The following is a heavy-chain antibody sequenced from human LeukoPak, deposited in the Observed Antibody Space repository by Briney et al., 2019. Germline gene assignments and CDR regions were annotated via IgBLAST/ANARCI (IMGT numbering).Heavy chain of an antibody. V-gene: IGHV3-23*01. Sequence: PGGSLRLSCAASGFTFGNYAMNWVRQAPGKGLEWVSSLSSSGGNPNYADSVKGRFTISRDNSKNTLFLQMNGLRAEDTALYSCAKCARTPEGGSGWCNWFDTWGQGTPVTVSS. J-gene: IGHJ5*02. D-gene: IGHD3-3*01. CDR3: AKCARTPEGGSGWCNWFDT. CDR1: GFTFGNYA. CDR2: LSSSGGNP.